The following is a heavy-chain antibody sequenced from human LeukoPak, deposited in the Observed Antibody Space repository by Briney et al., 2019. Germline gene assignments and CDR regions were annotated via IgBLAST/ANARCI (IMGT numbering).Heavy chain of an antibody. J-gene: IGHJ4*02. CDR1: GFTFSSYA. V-gene: IGHV3-23*01. Sequence: GGSLRLSCAASGFTFSSYAMSWVRQAPGKGLEWVSGISGSGGYTYYADSVKGRFTISRDNSKNTLYLQMNSLRAEDTATYYCAKGAYGILTAFDYWGQGTLVTESS. CDR3: AKGAYGILTAFDY. D-gene: IGHD3-9*01. CDR2: ISGSGGYT.